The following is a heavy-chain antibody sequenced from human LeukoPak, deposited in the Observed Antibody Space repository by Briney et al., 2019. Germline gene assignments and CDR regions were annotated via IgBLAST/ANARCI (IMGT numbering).Heavy chain of an antibody. D-gene: IGHD2-15*01. V-gene: IGHV1-46*01. CDR2: INPTCGST. Sequence: ASVKISCKASGYTFTSNYMHWVRQAPGQGLEWMAMINPTCGSTTYAREFQGRVTMTKDTSTSTVYMELSSLRSEDTAVYYCGRVMEYCSGGSCYPYYYGMDVWGQGTTVTVSS. CDR1: GYTFTSNY. CDR3: GRVMEYCSGGSCYPYYYGMDV. J-gene: IGHJ6*02.